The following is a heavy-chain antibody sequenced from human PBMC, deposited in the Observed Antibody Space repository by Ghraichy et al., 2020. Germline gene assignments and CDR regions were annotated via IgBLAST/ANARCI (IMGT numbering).Heavy chain of an antibody. CDR2: ISGSGGST. D-gene: IGHD1-26*01. CDR3: AKRPISGGYYMDV. V-gene: IGHV3-23*01. Sequence: GESLNISCAASGFTFSSYAMSWVRQAPGKGLEWVSAISGSGGSTYYADSVKGRFTISRDNSKNTLYLQMNSLRAEDTAVYYCAKRPISGGYYMDVWGKGTTVTVSS. CDR1: GFTFSSYA. J-gene: IGHJ6*03.